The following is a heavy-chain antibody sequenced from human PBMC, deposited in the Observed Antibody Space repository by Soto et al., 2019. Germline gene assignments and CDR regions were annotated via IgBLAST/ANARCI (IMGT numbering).Heavy chain of an antibody. Sequence: GESLKISCKGSGYSFTSYWIGWVRQMPGKGLEWMGIIYPGDSDTRYSPSFQGQVTISADKSISTAYLQWSSLKASDTAMYYCARLKGKYEAYYDFWSGYYYFDYWGQGTLVTVSS. D-gene: IGHD3-3*01. CDR1: GYSFTSYW. CDR3: ARLKGKYEAYYDFWSGYYYFDY. J-gene: IGHJ4*02. CDR2: IYPGDSDT. V-gene: IGHV5-51*01.